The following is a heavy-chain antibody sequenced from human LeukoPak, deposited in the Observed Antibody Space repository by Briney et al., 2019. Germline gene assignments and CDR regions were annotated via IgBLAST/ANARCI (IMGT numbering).Heavy chain of an antibody. CDR3: ARGVAAAGEGY. J-gene: IGHJ4*02. D-gene: IGHD6-13*01. CDR2: ISHSGST. Sequence: PSETLSLTCAVYGGSFSGYYWSWIRQPPGKGLEWIGEISHSGSTNYNPSLKSRVTISVDTSKNQFSLKLSSVTAADTAVYYCARGVAAAGEGYWGQGTLVTVSS. CDR1: GGSFSGYY. V-gene: IGHV4-34*01.